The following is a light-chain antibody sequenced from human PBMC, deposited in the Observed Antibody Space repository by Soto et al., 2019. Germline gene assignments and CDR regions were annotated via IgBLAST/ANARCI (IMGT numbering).Light chain of an antibody. Sequence: QSVLTQPPSASATPGQRVTISCSGSSSNIGSNYVYWYQQLPGTAPKLLIHRNNQRPSGVPDRFSGSKSGTSASLAISGLRSEDEADYYCAAWDDSLSGWVFGGGTKLTVL. CDR1: SSNIGSNY. V-gene: IGLV1-47*01. CDR3: AAWDDSLSGWV. J-gene: IGLJ3*02. CDR2: RNN.